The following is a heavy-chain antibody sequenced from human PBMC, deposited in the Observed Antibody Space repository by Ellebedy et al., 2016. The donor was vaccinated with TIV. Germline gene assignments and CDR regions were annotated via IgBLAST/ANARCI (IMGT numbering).Heavy chain of an antibody. Sequence: LSLTCAASGFTIGGNYMSWVRQAPGKGLEWVSLSNSGGSTFYADSVKGRFTISRDNSKNTFYLQMKSLRVEDTAVYYCARDDALDIWGQGTRVTVSS. CDR3: ARDDALDI. CDR1: GFTIGGNY. V-gene: IGHV3-66*01. J-gene: IGHJ3*02. CDR2: SNSGGST.